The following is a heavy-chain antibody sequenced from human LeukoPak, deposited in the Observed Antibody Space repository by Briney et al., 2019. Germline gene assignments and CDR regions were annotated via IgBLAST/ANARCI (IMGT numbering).Heavy chain of an antibody. V-gene: IGHV3-48*01. Sequence: GSLRLSCAASGITLSSHSMHWVRQAPGKGLEWVSFIDSGSSSIHYAASVQGRFTISRDNAKNSLYLQMDSLRAEDTAVYYCARGQASGSFIIDYWGQGTLVTVSS. CDR1: GITLSSHS. CDR2: IDSGSSSI. CDR3: ARGQASGSFIIDY. J-gene: IGHJ4*02. D-gene: IGHD3-10*01.